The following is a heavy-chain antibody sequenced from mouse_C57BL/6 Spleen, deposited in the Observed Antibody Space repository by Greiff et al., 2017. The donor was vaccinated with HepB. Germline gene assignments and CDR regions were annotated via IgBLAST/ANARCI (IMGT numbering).Heavy chain of an antibody. V-gene: IGHV1-81*01. CDR2: IYPRSGNT. CDR1: GYTFTSYG. CDR3: AREDYYGSGYFDV. J-gene: IGHJ1*03. D-gene: IGHD1-1*01. Sequence: VQLQQSGAELARPGASVKLSCKASGYTFTSYGISWVKQRTGQGLEWIGEIYPRSGNTYYNEKFKGKATLTADKSSSTAYMELRSLTSEDSAVYFGAREDYYGSGYFDVWGTGTTVTVSS.